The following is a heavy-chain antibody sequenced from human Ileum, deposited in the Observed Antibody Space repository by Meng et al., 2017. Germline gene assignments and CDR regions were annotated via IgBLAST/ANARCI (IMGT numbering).Heavy chain of an antibody. Sequence: QLQLMKWGVGLLKRAETLSLTCNVYGDSFTDYYWNWIRQPPGKGLEWIGEIHCSGSTNYNPSLESRVTISEDTSQKQFSLRLSSVTAADTAVYYCARRIRGGSYLGWGQGTLVTVSS. V-gene: IGHV4-34*01. J-gene: IGHJ4*02. CDR1: GDSFTDYY. D-gene: IGHD1-26*01. CDR2: IHCSGST. CDR3: ARRIRGGSYLG.